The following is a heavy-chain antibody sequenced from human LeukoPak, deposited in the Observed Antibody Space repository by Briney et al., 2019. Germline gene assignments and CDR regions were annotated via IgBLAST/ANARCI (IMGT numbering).Heavy chain of an antibody. J-gene: IGHJ4*02. Sequence: GGSLRLXCAASGFTFSTSWMHWVRQAPGKGLVWVSRINSDGKSTNYADFVKGRFTISRDNAKNTLYLQMNSLRAEDTAVYYCVRDMGYYDKVWGQGTLVTVSS. V-gene: IGHV3-74*01. CDR3: VRDMGYYDKV. D-gene: IGHD3-22*01. CDR1: GFTFSTSW. CDR2: INSDGKST.